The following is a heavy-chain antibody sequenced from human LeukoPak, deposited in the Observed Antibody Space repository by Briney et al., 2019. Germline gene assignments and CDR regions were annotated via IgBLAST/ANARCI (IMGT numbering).Heavy chain of an antibody. D-gene: IGHD3-10*01. CDR3: TTDPKDPMVRGVIDFDY. CDR1: GFTFSNAW. V-gene: IGHV3-15*01. J-gene: IGHJ4*02. CDR2: IKGKTDGETT. Sequence: KPGGSLRLSCAASGFTFSNAWMSWVRQAPGKGLEWVGHIKGKTDGETTYYAAPVKGRFTISRDDSKNTLYLQMNSLKTEDTAVYYCTTDPKDPMVRGVIDFDYWGQGTLVTVSS.